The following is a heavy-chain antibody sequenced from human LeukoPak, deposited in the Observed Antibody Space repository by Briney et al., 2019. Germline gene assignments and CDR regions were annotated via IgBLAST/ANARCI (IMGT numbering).Heavy chain of an antibody. Sequence: GGSLRLFCAASGFTFSNHWMSWVRQAPGRGLEWVASITPDGSGDYYMDSVKGRFTISRDNAENSLYLQMNSLGAEDTAVYYCARLMGTVTTYDYWGQGTLVTVSS. CDR3: ARLMGTVTTYDY. J-gene: IGHJ4*02. V-gene: IGHV3-7*01. CDR2: ITPDGSGD. D-gene: IGHD1-7*01. CDR1: GFTFSNHW.